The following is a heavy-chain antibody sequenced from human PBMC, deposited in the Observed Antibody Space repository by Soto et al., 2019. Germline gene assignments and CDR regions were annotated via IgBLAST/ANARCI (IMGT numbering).Heavy chain of an antibody. D-gene: IGHD2-15*01. CDR1: GGSISSSNW. CDR3: ARSLRRYCSGGSCLRWFDP. J-gene: IGHJ5*02. CDR2: IYHSGST. V-gene: IGHV4-4*02. Sequence: QVQLQESGPGLVKPSGTLSLTCAVSGGSISSSNWWSWVRQPPGKGLEWFGEIYHSGSTNYNPSLKSRVTISVDKSKNQFSLKLSSVTAADTAVYYCARSLRRYCSGGSCLRWFDPWGQGTLVTVSS.